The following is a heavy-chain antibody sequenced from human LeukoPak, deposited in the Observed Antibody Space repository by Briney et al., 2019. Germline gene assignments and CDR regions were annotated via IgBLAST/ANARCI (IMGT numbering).Heavy chain of an antibody. CDR3: ARDEGDYYDSSGYLYNWFDP. CDR1: GYTFTSYS. CDR2: ISAYNGNT. D-gene: IGHD3-22*01. V-gene: IGHV1-18*01. Sequence: ASVKVSCKASGYTFTSYSISWVRQTPGQGLEWMGWISAYNGNTNYAQKLQGRVTMTTDTSTSTAYMELRSLRSDDTAVYYCARDEGDYYDSSGYLYNWFDPWGQGTLVTVSS. J-gene: IGHJ5*02.